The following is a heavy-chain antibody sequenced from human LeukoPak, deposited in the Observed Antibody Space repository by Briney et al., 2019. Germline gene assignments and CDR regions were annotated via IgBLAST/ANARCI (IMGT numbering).Heavy chain of an antibody. J-gene: IGHJ4*02. CDR3: ARMSWLLHGGFDH. CDR1: GDSVSSNSPS. D-gene: IGHD5-24*01. CDR2: TYYRSEWYI. Sequence: PSQTLSLTRAIFGDSVSSNSPSWNWIRQSPSRGLEWLGRTYYRSEWYIDYAVSVKSRMVINPDTSKNQFSLQLNSVTDEDTAIYYCARMSWLLHGGFDHWGQETGVSVSS. V-gene: IGHV6-1*01.